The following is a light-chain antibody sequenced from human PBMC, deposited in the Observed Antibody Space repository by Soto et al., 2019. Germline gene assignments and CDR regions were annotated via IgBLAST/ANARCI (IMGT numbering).Light chain of an antibody. Sequence: EIVLTRSPGTLSLSPLEIATLSFMASQSVSSYLAWYQQKPGQAPRLLIYDASNRATGIPARFSGSGSGTDFTLTISSLEPEDFAVYYCQQYGSSPWTFGQGTKVDIK. CDR2: DAS. V-gene: IGKV3-20*01. J-gene: IGKJ1*01. CDR1: QSVSSY. CDR3: QQYGSSPWT.